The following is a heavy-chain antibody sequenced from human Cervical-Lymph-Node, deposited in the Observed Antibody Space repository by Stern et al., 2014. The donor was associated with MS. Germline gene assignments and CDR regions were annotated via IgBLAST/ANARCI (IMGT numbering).Heavy chain of an antibody. CDR1: GGTFSSHA. D-gene: IGHD4-17*01. CDR2: IFPISDTP. V-gene: IGHV1-69*12. CDR3: ARGTTAVTTEPFDP. J-gene: IGHJ5*02. Sequence: QDQLVQSGAEVKKPGSSVKVSCKISGGTFSSHALSWVRQAPGQGLEWMGAIFPISDTPDYAQKFQGRVTITADESTTTVYMELSNLRSEDTASYYCARGTTAVTTEPFDPWGQGTLVTVSS.